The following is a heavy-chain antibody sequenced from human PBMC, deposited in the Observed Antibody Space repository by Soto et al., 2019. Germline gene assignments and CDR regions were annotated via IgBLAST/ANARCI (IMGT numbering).Heavy chain of an antibody. V-gene: IGHV1-69*01. CDR2: IIPIFGTA. CDR1: GGTFSSYA. D-gene: IGHD5-12*01. J-gene: IGHJ3*02. Sequence: QVQLVQSGAEVKKPGSSVKVSCKASGGTFSSYAISWVRQAPGQGLEWMGGIIPIFGTANYAQKFQGRVTIPVDESTSTADMELGSLRSEDTAVYYWASPPMVATIGGAAFDIWGQGTMVTVSS. CDR3: ASPPMVATIGGAAFDI.